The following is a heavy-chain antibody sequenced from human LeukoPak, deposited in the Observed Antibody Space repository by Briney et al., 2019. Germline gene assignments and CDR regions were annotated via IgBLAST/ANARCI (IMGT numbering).Heavy chain of an antibody. CDR2: IKSKTDGWTT. Sequence: PGGSLRLSCAASGFTFSNYEMNWVRQAPGKGLEWVGRIKSKTDGWTTDYAAPVKGRFTISRDDSKNTLFLQMNSLKTEDTAVYYCTSTYTRSSWYLKYNWFDPRGQGTRVTVSS. J-gene: IGHJ5*02. D-gene: IGHD6-13*01. CDR1: GFTFSNYE. V-gene: IGHV3-15*01. CDR3: TSTYTRSSWYLKYNWFDP.